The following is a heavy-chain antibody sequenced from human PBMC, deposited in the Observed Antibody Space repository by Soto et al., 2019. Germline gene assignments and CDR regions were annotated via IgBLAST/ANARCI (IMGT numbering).Heavy chain of an antibody. Sequence: GGSLILSCAASGFTFDDYGMSWVRQAPGKGLEWVSGINWNGGSTGYADSVKGRFTISRDNAKNSLYLQMNSLRAEDTALYYCARDPRTYYDSSGYYPQPYYFDYWGQGTLVTVSS. CDR1: GFTFDDYG. J-gene: IGHJ4*02. CDR3: ARDPRTYYDSSGYYPQPYYFDY. CDR2: INWNGGST. V-gene: IGHV3-20*04. D-gene: IGHD3-22*01.